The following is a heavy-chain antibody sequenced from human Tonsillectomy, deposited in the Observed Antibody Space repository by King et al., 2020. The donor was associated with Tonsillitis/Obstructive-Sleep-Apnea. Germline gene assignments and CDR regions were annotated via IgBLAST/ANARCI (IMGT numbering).Heavy chain of an antibody. Sequence: QLQESGPGLVKPSETLSLTCTVSGGSISSSSYYWGWIRQPPGKGLEWIGSIYYSGSTYYNPSLKSRVTISVDTSKNQFSLKLSSVTAADTAVYYCARHGGQGSTFFDYWGQGTLVTVSS. D-gene: IGHD3-16*01. J-gene: IGHJ4*02. CDR3: ARHGGQGSTFFDY. V-gene: IGHV4-39*01. CDR1: GGSISSSSYY. CDR2: IYYSGST.